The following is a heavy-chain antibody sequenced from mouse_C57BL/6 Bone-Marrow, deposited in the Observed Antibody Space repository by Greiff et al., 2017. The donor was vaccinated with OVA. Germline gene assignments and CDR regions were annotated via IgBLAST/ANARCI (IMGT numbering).Heavy chain of an antibody. D-gene: IGHD6-1*01. CDR1: GYTFTDYY. CDR2: INPNNGGT. V-gene: IGHV1-26*01. Sequence: EVTLMESGPELVKPGASVKISCKASGYTFTDYYMNWVKQSHGKSLEWIGDINPNNGGTSYNQKFKGKATLTVDKSSSTAYMELRSLTSEDSAVYYCARRDATSDYWGQGTTLTVSS. CDR3: ARRDATSDY. J-gene: IGHJ2*01.